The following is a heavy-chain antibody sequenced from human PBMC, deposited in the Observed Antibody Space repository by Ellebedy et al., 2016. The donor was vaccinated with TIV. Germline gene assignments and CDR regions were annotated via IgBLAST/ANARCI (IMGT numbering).Heavy chain of an antibody. CDR1: GFTFSDYY. J-gene: IGHJ3*02. D-gene: IGHD3-22*01. CDR2: ISSSGRTI. V-gene: IGHV3-11*01. CDR3: ARPLRYYDSRATSDAFDI. Sequence: PGGSLRLSCAASGFTFSDYYINWIRQAPGKGLEWVSYISSSGRTIYYADSVKGRFTISRDNAKNSLYVQMNSLIAEDTAVYYCARPLRYYDSRATSDAFDIWGQGTMVTVSS.